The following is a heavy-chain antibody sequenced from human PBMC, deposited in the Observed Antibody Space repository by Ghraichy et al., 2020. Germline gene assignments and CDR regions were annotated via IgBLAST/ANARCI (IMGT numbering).Heavy chain of an antibody. CDR1: GGSISSSSYY. J-gene: IGHJ2*01. D-gene: IGHD5-24*01. CDR3: ARPYREMATMPSWYFDL. V-gene: IGHV4-39*01. Sequence: SETLSLTCTVSGGSISSSSYYWGWIRQPPGKGLEWIGSIYYSGSTYYNPSLKSRVTISVDTSKNQFSLKLSSVTAADTAVYYCARPYREMATMPSWYFDLWGRGTLVTVSS. CDR2: IYYSGST.